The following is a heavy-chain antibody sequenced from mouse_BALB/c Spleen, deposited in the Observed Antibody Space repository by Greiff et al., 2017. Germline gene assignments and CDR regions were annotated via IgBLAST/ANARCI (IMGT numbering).Heavy chain of an antibody. CDR3: AREYYGNSRFMDY. CDR2: IWAGGST. D-gene: IGHD2-1*01. Sequence: VKLQESGPGLVAPSQSLSITCTVSGFSLTSYGVHWVRQPPGKGLEWLGVIWAGGSTNYNSALMSRLSISKDNSKSQVFLKMNSLQTDDTAMYYCAREYYGNSRFMDYWGQGTSVTVSS. CDR1: GFSLTSYG. V-gene: IGHV2-9*02. J-gene: IGHJ4*01.